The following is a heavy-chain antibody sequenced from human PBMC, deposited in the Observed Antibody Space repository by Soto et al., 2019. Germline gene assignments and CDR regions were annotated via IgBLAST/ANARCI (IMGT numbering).Heavy chain of an antibody. D-gene: IGHD3-22*01. J-gene: IGHJ4*02. CDR1: GYTLTELS. CDR2: FDPEDGET. Sequence: ASVKVSCKVSGYTLTELSMHWVRQAPGKGLEWMGGFDPEDGETLYAQKLQGRVTMTENASTDTAYMALSSLRCEDTAVYYRATLTAWNYYDSSGYYIDYWGQGTLVTVSS. V-gene: IGHV1-24*01. CDR3: ATLTAWNYYDSSGYYIDY.